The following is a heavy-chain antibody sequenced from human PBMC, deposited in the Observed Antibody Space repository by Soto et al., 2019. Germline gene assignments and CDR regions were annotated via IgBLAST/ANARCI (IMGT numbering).Heavy chain of an antibody. CDR1: GFTVSSNS. J-gene: IGHJ6*02. Sequence: EVQLVESGGGLIQPGGSLRLSCAASGFTVSSNSMNWVRQAPGKGLERVSVIYTGGTTYYAASAKGRFTISRDNSKNTLYLQMNSRRAEDTAVYYCAKQKPGEVAAIARWDYGMNAWGQETTVTVS. D-gene: IGHD2-21*02. V-gene: IGHV3-53*01. CDR3: AKQKPGEVAAIARWDYGMNA. CDR2: IYTGGTT.